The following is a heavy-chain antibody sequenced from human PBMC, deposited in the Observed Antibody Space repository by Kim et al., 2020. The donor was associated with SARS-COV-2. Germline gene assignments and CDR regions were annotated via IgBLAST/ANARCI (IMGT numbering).Heavy chain of an antibody. CDR2: INTNTGNP. V-gene: IGHV7-4-1*02. CDR1: GYTFTSYA. CDR3: ARDLEQQPVLYYYYYMDV. D-gene: IGHD6-13*01. Sequence: ASVKVSCKASGYTFTSYAMNWVRQAPGQGLEWMGWINTNTGNPTYAQGFTGRFVFSLDTSVSTAYLQISSLKAEDTAVYYCARDLEQQPVLYYYYYMDVWGKGTTVTVSS. J-gene: IGHJ6*03.